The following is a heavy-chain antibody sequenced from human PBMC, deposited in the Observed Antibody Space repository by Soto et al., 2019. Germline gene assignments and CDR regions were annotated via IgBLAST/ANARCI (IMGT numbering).Heavy chain of an antibody. Sequence: EVHLVESGGGLVQTGGSLRLSCAIFKSTVSRDWIKWVRQAPGKGLEWVAHINQDGSEKYYVDSVKGRFTISRDNAKKSVYLQMNSLRPADTAMYYCSGGVGDAFWGQGTLVTVSS. CDR2: INQDGSEK. D-gene: IGHD1-26*01. J-gene: IGHJ4*02. CDR3: SGGVGDAF. CDR1: KSTVSRDW. V-gene: IGHV3-7*04.